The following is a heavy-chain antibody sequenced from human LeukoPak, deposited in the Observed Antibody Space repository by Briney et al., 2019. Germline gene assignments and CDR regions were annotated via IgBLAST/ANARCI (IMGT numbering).Heavy chain of an antibody. CDR1: GFTFSSYG. CDR2: ISYDGSNK. CDR3: AKESQAWNYYYYGMDV. Sequence: PSGGSPRLSCAASGFTFSSYGIHWVRQAPGKGLEWVAVISYDGSNKYYADSVRGRFTISRDNSKNTLYLQMNSLRAEDTAVYYCAKESQAWNYYYYGMDVWGQGTTVTVSS. J-gene: IGHJ6*02. V-gene: IGHV3-30*18.